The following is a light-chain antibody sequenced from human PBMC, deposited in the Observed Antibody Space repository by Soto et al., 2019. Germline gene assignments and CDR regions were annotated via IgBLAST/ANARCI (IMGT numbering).Light chain of an antibody. CDR1: QYISTY. J-gene: IGKJ1*01. CDR3: QAIHSNS. CDR2: VAS. Sequence: DRLTSLCRASQYISTYLNWYQQKPGKAPKLLIYVASNLQSGVPSRFSGSGSGTDFTLIIRSLEPEVSATYYCQAIHSNSFGQGTKVDI. V-gene: IGKV1-39*01.